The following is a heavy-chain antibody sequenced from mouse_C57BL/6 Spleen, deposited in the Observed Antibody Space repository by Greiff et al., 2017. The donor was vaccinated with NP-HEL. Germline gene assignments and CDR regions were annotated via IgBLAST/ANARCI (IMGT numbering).Heavy chain of an antibody. CDR2: ISSGGDYI. CDR1: GFTFSSYA. J-gene: IGHJ3*01. V-gene: IGHV5-9-1*02. CDR3: TRDYDYDGGFAY. D-gene: IGHD2-4*01. Sequence: DVMLVESGEGLVKPGGSLKLSCAASGFTFSSYAMSWVRQTPEKRLEWVAYISSGGDYIYYADTVKGRFTISRDNARNTLYLQMSSLKSEDTAMYYCTRDYDYDGGFAYWGQGTLVTVSA.